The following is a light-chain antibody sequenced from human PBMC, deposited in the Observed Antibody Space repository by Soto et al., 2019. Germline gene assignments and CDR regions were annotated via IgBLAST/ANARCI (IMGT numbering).Light chain of an antibody. V-gene: IGKV1-39*01. CDR3: QQSFTTPWT. J-gene: IGKJ1*01. CDR1: ESIRNE. CDR2: DTF. Sequence: DIQMPQSPSSLSASLGDRVTITCRPSESIRNELNWFQQRPGKAPRLLIYDTFTLQSGVPSRFSGSVSGTEFSLTISSLQAGDSAIYYCQQSFTTPWTFGQGTKVDI.